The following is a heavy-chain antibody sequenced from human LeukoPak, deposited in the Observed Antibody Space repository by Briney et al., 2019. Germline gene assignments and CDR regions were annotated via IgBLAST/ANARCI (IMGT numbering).Heavy chain of an antibody. Sequence: GGSLRLSCAASGFTFSSYAMHWVRQAPGKGLEYVSAISSNGGSTYYANSVKGRFTISRDDSKNTLYLQMGSLRAEDMAVYYCARREVVRGVTPNDYWGQGTLVTVSS. CDR2: ISSNGGST. J-gene: IGHJ4*02. D-gene: IGHD3-10*01. CDR1: GFTFSSYA. CDR3: ARREVVRGVTPNDY. V-gene: IGHV3-64*01.